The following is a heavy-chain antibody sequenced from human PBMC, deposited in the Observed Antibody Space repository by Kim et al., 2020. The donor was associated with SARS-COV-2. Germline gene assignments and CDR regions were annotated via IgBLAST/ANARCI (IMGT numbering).Heavy chain of an antibody. J-gene: IGHJ4*02. Sequence: NYAQKLQGRVTMTTDTSTSTAYMELRSLRSDDTAVYYCARRIVGATSFDYWGQGTLVTVSS. CDR3: ARRIVGATSFDY. V-gene: IGHV1-18*01. D-gene: IGHD1-26*01.